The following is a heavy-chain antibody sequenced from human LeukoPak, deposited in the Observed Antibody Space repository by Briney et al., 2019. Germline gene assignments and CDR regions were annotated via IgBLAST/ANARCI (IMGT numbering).Heavy chain of an antibody. CDR1: GFTFSSYG. V-gene: IGHV3-33*01. CDR3: ARDFATLNRPYDYVWGSYRPPLNYYGMDV. J-gene: IGHJ6*02. Sequence: PGRSLRLSCAASGFTFSSYGMHWVRQAPGKGLEWVAVIWYDGSNKYYADSVKGRFTISRDNSKNTLYLQMNSLRAEDTAVYYCARDFATLNRPYDYVWGSYRPPLNYYGMDVWGQGTTVTVSS. CDR2: IWYDGSNK. D-gene: IGHD3-16*02.